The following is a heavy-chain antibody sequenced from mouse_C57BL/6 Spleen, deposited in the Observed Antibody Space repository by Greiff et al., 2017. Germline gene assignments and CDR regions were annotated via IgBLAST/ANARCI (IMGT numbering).Heavy chain of an antibody. CDR2: INPSNGGT. CDR1: GYTFTSYW. J-gene: IGHJ4*01. V-gene: IGHV1-53*01. D-gene: IGHD2-12*01. CDR3: ARMDLEGYSDYAMDY. Sequence: QVQLQQPGTELVKPGASVKLSCKASGYTFTSYWMHWVKQRPGHGLEWIGNINPSNGGTTYNEKFKSKATLTVDKSSSTAYRQLSSLTSEDSAVYYCARMDLEGYSDYAMDYWGQGTSVTVSS.